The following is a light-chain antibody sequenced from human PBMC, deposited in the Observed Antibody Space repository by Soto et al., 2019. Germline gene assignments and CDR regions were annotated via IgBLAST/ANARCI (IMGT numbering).Light chain of an antibody. CDR3: SSHTSRSTVVV. CDR1: SSDVGGYNY. J-gene: IGLJ3*02. V-gene: IGLV2-14*01. CDR2: DVS. Sequence: QSALTQPASVSGSPGQSIAISCTGTSSDVGGYNYVSWHQQHPGKAPKLIIYDVSNRPSGVSNRFSGSKSGNTASLTISGLQAEDEADYYCSSHTSRSTVVVFGGGTKLTVL.